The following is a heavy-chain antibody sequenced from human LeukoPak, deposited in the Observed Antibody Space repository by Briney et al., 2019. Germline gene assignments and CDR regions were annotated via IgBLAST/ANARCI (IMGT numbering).Heavy chain of an antibody. CDR1: GYTFTSYG. D-gene: IGHD2-2*01. CDR3: ARGPPRGSSTSCFDY. CDR2: ISAYNGNT. Sequence: VASVKVSCKASGYTFTSYGISWVRQAPGQGLEWMGWISAYNGNTNYAQKLQGRVTMTTDTSTSTAYMELRSLRSDDTAVYYCARGPPRGSSTSCFDYWGQGTLVTVSS. J-gene: IGHJ4*02. V-gene: IGHV1-18*01.